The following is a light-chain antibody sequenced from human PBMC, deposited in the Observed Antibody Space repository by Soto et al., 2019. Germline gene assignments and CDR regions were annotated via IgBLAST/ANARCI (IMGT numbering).Light chain of an antibody. CDR1: QSISSY. Sequence: DIQMTQSPSSLSASVGDRXTIACRASQSISSYLNWYQQKPGKAPKLLIYAASSLQSGVPSRFSGSGSGTDFTLTISSLQPEDFATYYCQQSYSSPLNFGPGTIVDIK. J-gene: IGKJ3*01. V-gene: IGKV1-39*01. CDR3: QQSYSSPLN. CDR2: AAS.